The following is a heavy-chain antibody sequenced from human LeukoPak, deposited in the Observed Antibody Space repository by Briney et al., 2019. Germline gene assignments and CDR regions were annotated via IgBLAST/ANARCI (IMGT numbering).Heavy chain of an antibody. V-gene: IGHV4-34*01. CDR2: INHSGST. CDR1: GGSFSGYY. Sequence: SETLSLTCAVYGGSFSGYYWSWIRQPPGKGLEWIGEINHSGSTNYNPSLKSRVTISVDTSKNQFSLKLSSVTAADTAVHYCARSRVSSGYYYYYYGMDVWGQGTTVTVSS. CDR3: ARSRVSSGYYYYYYGMDV. J-gene: IGHJ6*02. D-gene: IGHD3-22*01.